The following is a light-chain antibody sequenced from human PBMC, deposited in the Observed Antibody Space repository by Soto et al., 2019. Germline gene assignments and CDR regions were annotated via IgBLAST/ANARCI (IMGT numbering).Light chain of an antibody. J-gene: IGKJ1*01. V-gene: IGKV3-15*01. Sequence: EIVLTQPPATLSLSPGERATLSCGASQSVSSNLAWYQQKPGQAPRLLIYGASTRATGIPARFSGSRSGTEFTLTISSLQSEDVAVYYCQQYNNWPWTLGQGTKVDIK. CDR1: QSVSSN. CDR3: QQYNNWPWT. CDR2: GAS.